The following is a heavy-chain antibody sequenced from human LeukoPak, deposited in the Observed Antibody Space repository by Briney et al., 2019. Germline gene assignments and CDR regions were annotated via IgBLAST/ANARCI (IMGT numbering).Heavy chain of an antibody. Sequence: GGSLRLSCAASGFTFSSYWMSWVRQAPGKGLEWVANIKQDGSEKYYVDSVKGRFTNSRDNAKNSLYLQMNSLRAEDTAVYYCARDPEYYDILTGYYYYYGMDVWGQGTTVTVSS. CDR1: GFTFSSYW. J-gene: IGHJ6*02. CDR3: ARDPEYYDILTGYYYYYGMDV. CDR2: IKQDGSEK. D-gene: IGHD3-9*01. V-gene: IGHV3-7*03.